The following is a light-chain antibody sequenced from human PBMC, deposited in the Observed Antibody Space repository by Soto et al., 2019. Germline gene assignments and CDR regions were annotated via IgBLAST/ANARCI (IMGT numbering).Light chain of an antibody. V-gene: IGKV3-20*01. J-gene: IGKJ1*01. CDR3: QQYGNSPWT. CDR1: QSVSSSF. CDR2: GAS. Sequence: EIVLTQSPGTLSLSPGERATLSCRASQSVSSSFLAWYQQKPGQAPRLLIYGASSRATGIPDRFSGSGSGTDFTLTISRLEPEDFAVSYCQQYGNSPWTFGQGTKVEI.